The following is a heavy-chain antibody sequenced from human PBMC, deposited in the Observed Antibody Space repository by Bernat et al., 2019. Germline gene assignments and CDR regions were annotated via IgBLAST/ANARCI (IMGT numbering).Heavy chain of an antibody. D-gene: IGHD3-16*01. CDR3: ARDVNWGYDC. CDR1: GFTVSSAV. CDR2: LNTGGDT. J-gene: IGHJ4*02. Sequence: EAQLLESGGGLVQPGGSLRLSCAASGFTVSSAVMNWVRQAPGKGLEWVSALNTGGDTFYADSAEGRLTTSRDNAKNTLYLQMNSLRVEDTGVYYCARDVNWGYDCWGQGTLVTVAS. V-gene: IGHV3-66*01.